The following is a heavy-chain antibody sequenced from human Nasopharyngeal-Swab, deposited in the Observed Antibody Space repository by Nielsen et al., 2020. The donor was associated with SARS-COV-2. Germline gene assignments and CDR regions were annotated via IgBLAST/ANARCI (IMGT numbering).Heavy chain of an antibody. D-gene: IGHD3-3*01. CDR1: GFTFSSYA. CDR2: ISGSGGST. J-gene: IGHJ4*02. Sequence: GESLKISCAASGFTFSSYAISWVRQTPGKGLECVSAISGSGGSTYYADSVKGRFTISRDNAKNSLYLQMNSLRAEDTAVYYCARLKYDFWNGPPEDYWGQGTLVTVSS. V-gene: IGHV3-23*01. CDR3: ARLKYDFWNGPPEDY.